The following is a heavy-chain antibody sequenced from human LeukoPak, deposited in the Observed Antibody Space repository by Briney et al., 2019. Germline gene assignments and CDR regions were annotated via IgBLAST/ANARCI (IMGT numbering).Heavy chain of an antibody. J-gene: IGHJ4*02. CDR1: GGSFSDYY. CDR2: INHSGST. CDR3: ASLSEEFDPDY. V-gene: IGHV4-34*01. Sequence: PSETLSLTCAVYGGSFSDYYWTWIRQPPGKGLEWIGEINHSGSTNYNPSLKSRVTISVDTSRNQSSLKLSSVTAADTAVYYCASLSEEFDPDYWGQGTLVTVSS.